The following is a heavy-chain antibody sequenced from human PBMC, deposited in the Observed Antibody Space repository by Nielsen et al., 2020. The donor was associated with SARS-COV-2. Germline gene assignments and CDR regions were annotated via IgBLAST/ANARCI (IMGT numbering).Heavy chain of an antibody. D-gene: IGHD2-15*01. CDR3: AAILLPYWYFDL. CDR1: GGSISSTTYY. V-gene: IGHV4-39*07. CDR2: IYYSGST. Sequence: SETLSLTCTVSGGSISSTTYYWGWIRQPPGKGLEWIGSIYYSGSTYYNPSLKSRVTISVDTSKNQFSLKLTSVTAADTAVYYCAAILLPYWYFDLWGRGTLVTVSS. J-gene: IGHJ2*01.